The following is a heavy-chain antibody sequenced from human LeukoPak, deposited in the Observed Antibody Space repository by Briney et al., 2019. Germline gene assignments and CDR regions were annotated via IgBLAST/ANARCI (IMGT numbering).Heavy chain of an antibody. CDR2: ISSSSSTI. D-gene: IGHD3-22*01. J-gene: IGHJ3*02. V-gene: IGHV3-48*04. CDR1: GFTFSSYG. Sequence: GGSLRLSCAASGFTFSSYGMTWVRQAPGKGLEWVSYISSSSSTIYYADSVKGRFTISRDNAKNSLYLQMNSLRAEDTAVYYCARGTDSSGYYRDDAFDIWGQGTMVTVSS. CDR3: ARGTDSSGYYRDDAFDI.